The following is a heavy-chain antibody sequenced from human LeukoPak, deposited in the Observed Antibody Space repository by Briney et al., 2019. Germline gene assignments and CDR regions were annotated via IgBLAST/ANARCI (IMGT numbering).Heavy chain of an antibody. CDR1: GFTFSGSA. CDR2: IRSKANSYAT. V-gene: IGHV3-73*01. D-gene: IGHD6-13*01. CDR3: TTLTGYSSSWYAGPQFDY. J-gene: IGHJ4*02. Sequence: PGGSLRLSCAASGFTFSGSAMHWVRQASGKGLEWVGRIRSKANSYATAYAASVKGRFTISRDDSKNTAYLQMNSLKTEDTAVYYCTTLTGYSSSWYAGPQFDYWGQGTLVTVSS.